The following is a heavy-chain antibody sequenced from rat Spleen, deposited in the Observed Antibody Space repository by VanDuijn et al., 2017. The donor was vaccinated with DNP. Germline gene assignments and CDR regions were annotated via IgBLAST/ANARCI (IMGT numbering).Heavy chain of an antibody. CDR1: GFTFSDYA. Sequence: EVQLVESGGGLVQPGNSLKLSCAASGFTFSDYAMAWVRQSPKRGLEWVATIVYDGSRAYYRDSVKGRFTISRDNAKSTLYLQMNSLRYEDMATYYCARPSYSSYGGFGCWGQGVMVTVSS. V-gene: IGHV5S10*01. D-gene: IGHD1-2*01. CDR2: IVYDGSRA. J-gene: IGHJ2*01. CDR3: ARPSYSSYGGFGC.